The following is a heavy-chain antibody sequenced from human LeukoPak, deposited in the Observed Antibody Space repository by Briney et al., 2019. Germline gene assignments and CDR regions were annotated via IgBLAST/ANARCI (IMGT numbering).Heavy chain of an antibody. Sequence: GGSLRLSCAASGFTFSSYSMNWVRQAPGKGLEWVSSITRSSIYIYYADSVKGRFTISRDNAKNSLYLQMNSLRAEDTAVYYCARLKVINVLRYFDWLPYYYYYYMDVWGKGTTVTISS. V-gene: IGHV3-21*01. D-gene: IGHD3-9*01. J-gene: IGHJ6*03. CDR3: ARLKVINVLRYFDWLPYYYYYYMDV. CDR1: GFTFSSYS. CDR2: ITRSSIYI.